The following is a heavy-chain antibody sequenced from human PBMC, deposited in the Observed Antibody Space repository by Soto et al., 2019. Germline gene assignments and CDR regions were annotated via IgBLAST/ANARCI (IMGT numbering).Heavy chain of an antibody. CDR3: ARAGIHDYGDSAWFDP. Sequence: ASVKVSCKASGGTFSSYAISWVRQAPGQGLEWMGGIIPIFGTANYAQKFQGRVTITADESTSTAYMELSSLRSGDTAVYYCARAGIHDYGDSAWFDPWGQGTLVTVSS. J-gene: IGHJ5*02. CDR2: IIPIFGTA. CDR1: GGTFSSYA. V-gene: IGHV1-69*13. D-gene: IGHD4-17*01.